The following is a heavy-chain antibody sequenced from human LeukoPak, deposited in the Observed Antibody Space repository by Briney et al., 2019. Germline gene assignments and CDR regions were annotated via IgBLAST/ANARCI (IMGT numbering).Heavy chain of an antibody. J-gene: IGHJ5*02. CDR1: GGSSSSSSSY. CDR3: ARQGYYYDSSGYYNWFDP. V-gene: IGHV4-39*01. CDR2: VYYSGST. D-gene: IGHD3-22*01. Sequence: SETLSLTCTASGGSSSSSSSYWGWIRQPPGKGLEWIGSVYYSGSTYYNPSLKSRVTISVDTSKNQFSLKLSSVTAADTAGYYCARQGYYYDSSGYYNWFDPWGQGTLVTVSS.